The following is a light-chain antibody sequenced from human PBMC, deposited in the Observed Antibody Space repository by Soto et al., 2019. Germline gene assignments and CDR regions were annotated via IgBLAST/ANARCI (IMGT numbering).Light chain of an antibody. J-gene: IGLJ2*01. Sequence: QSVLTQPASVSGSPGQSITISCAGTSADIGAFNYVSWYQHHPGKAPNLLIYDVSDRPSGVSPRFSASKSANTASLTISGLQADDEGDYYCSSYSTSSALVFGGGTKLTVL. V-gene: IGLV2-14*03. CDR3: SSYSTSSALV. CDR1: SADIGAFNY. CDR2: DVS.